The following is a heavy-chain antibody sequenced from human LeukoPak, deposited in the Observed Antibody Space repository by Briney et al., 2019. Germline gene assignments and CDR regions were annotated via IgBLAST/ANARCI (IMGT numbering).Heavy chain of an antibody. CDR2: IYYSGST. CDR1: GGSISSGSYY. CDR3: ARMSQAVVALDQ. V-gene: IGHV4-39*01. Sequence: PSETLSLTCTVSGGSISSGSYYWGWIRQPPGKGLEWIGSIYYSGSTYYNASLKSRVTISVDTSKNQFPLKVSAVTATDTAVYYCARMSQAVVALDQWGQGTLVTVSS. D-gene: IGHD2-15*01. J-gene: IGHJ4*02.